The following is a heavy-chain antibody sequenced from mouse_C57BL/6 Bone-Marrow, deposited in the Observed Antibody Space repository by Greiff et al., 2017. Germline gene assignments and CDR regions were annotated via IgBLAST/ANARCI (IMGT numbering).Heavy chain of an antibody. CDR2: INPSTGGT. CDR1: GYSFTGYY. V-gene: IGHV1-42*01. CDR3: ARCPYYYGSSYDAMDC. D-gene: IGHD1-1*01. J-gene: IGHJ4*01. Sequence: EVQLQQSGPELVKPGASVKISCKASGYSFTGYYMNWVKQSPEKSLEWIGEINPSTGGTTYNQKFKAKATLTVDKSSSTAYMQLKSLTSEDSAVYYCARCPYYYGSSYDAMDCWGQGTSVTVSS.